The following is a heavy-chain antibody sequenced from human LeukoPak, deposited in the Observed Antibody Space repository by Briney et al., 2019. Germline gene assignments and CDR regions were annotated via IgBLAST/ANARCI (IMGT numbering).Heavy chain of an antibody. CDR2: IRYDGSNK. V-gene: IGHV3-30*02. CDR1: GFTFSSYG. CDR3: AKGDYHGSGSPRGYYFDY. Sequence: GGSLRLSCAASGFTFSSYGMHWVRQAPGKGLEWVAFIRYDGSNKYYADSVKGRFTISRDNSKNTLYLQMNSLRAEDTAVYYCAKGDYHGSGSPRGYYFDYWGQGTLVTVSS. D-gene: IGHD3-10*01. J-gene: IGHJ4*02.